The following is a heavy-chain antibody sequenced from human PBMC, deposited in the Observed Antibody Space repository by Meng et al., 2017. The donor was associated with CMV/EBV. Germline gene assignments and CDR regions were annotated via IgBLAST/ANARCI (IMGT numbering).Heavy chain of an antibody. CDR1: NNFTSYD. J-gene: IGHJ4*02. V-gene: IGHV1-8*01. CDR3: ARGESSSGWYGTNFDY. D-gene: IGHD6-19*01. CDR2: MNHNSGNT. Sequence: NNFTSYDINGVRQATGQGLEWMGWMNHNSGNTGYAQKFQGRVTMTRNTSISTAYMELSSLRSEDTAVYYCARGESSSGWYGTNFDYWGQGTLVTVSS.